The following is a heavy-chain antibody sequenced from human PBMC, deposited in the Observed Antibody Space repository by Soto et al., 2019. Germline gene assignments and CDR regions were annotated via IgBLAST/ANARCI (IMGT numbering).Heavy chain of an antibody. V-gene: IGHV1-69*01. D-gene: IGHD3-10*01. CDR3: AGKSQAWVGVTSGQFDP. J-gene: IGHJ5*02. Sequence: QVQLVQSGAEVKKPGSSVKVSCKASGGTFSSYAISWVRQTPGQGLEWMGGIIPILGTANYAQKFQGRVTITADESTSTAYKELDSLRAEGTAGYYCAGKSQAWVGVTSGQFDPWGQGTLVTVSS. CDR1: GGTFSSYA. CDR2: IIPILGTA.